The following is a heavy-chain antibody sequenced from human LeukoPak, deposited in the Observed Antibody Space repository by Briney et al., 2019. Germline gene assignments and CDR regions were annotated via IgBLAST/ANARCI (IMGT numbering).Heavy chain of an antibody. V-gene: IGHV3-11*01. CDR3: ARDRRSGVVVIPIDY. D-gene: IGHD3-22*01. J-gene: IGHJ4*02. CDR1: GFTFSDYY. Sequence: GGSLRLSCAASGFTFSDYYMSRIRQAPGKGLEWVSYISSSGSTIYYADSVKGRFTISRDNAKNSLYLQMNSLRAEDTAVYYCARDRRSGVVVIPIDYWGQGTLVTVSS. CDR2: ISSSGSTI.